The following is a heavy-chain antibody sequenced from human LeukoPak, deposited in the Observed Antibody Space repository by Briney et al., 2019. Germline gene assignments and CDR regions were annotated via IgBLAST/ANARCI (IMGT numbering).Heavy chain of an antibody. CDR3: AKDWGKTGTTWFDP. Sequence: GGSLRLSCAASGFTFSSYAMSWVRQAPGKGLEWVSTISGSGGSTYYADSVKGRFTISRDNSKNTLYLQMNSLRAEDTAVYYCAKDWGKTGTTWFDPWGQGTLVTVSS. V-gene: IGHV3-23*01. CDR1: GFTFSSYA. J-gene: IGHJ5*02. CDR2: ISGSGGST. D-gene: IGHD1-1*01.